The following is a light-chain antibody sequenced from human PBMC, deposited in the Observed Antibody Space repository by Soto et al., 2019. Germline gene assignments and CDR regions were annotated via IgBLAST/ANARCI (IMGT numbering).Light chain of an antibody. Sequence: QSALTQPASVSGSPGQSITISCTGTSSDVGGYKYVSWYQHHPGKAPKLVIYDVSNRPSGVSNRFSGSKSGNTASLTISGLQAEDEADYYCSSYTSSSTLVFGGGTKVTVL. CDR3: SSYTSSSTLV. CDR2: DVS. CDR1: SSDVGGYKY. J-gene: IGLJ2*01. V-gene: IGLV2-14*03.